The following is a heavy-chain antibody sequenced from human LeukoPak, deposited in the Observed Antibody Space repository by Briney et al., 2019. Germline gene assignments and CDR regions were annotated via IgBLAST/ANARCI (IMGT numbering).Heavy chain of an antibody. CDR3: ASSRGYTSGLWYYYMDV. CDR1: GGSFSGYY. Sequence: SETLSLTCAVYGGSFSGYYWSWIRQPPGTGLEWIAEINNSGTTNYNPSLKGRVTISIDTSKNQFSLKLSSVTATDTAVYYCASSRGYTSGLWYYYMDVWGKGTTVTVSS. CDR2: INNSGTT. J-gene: IGHJ6*03. D-gene: IGHD6-25*01. V-gene: IGHV4-34*01.